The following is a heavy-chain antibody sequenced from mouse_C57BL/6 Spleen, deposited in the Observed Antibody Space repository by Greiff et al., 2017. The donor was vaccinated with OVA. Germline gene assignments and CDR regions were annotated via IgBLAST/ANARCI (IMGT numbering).Heavy chain of an antibody. CDR1: GYTFTSYW. CDR2: IYPGSGST. V-gene: IGHV1-55*01. J-gene: IGHJ2*01. CDR3: ARGYGSSPYYFDY. D-gene: IGHD1-1*01. Sequence: VQLQQSGAELVKPGASVKMSCKASGYTFTSYWITWVKQRPGQGLEWIGDIYPGSGSTNYNEKFKSKATLTVDTSSSTAYMQLSSLTSEDSAVYYCARGYGSSPYYFDYWGQGTTLTVSS.